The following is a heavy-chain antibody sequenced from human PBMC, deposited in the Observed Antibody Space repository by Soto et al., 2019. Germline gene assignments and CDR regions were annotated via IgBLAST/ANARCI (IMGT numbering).Heavy chain of an antibody. CDR2: IILILGIA. D-gene: IGHD5-12*01. CDR3: ATSFVEMATITPSFDY. V-gene: IGHV1-69*02. CDR1: GGTFSSYT. J-gene: IGHJ4*02. Sequence: QVQLVQSGAEVKKPGSSVKVSCKASGGTFSSYTISWVRQAPGQGLEWMGRIILILGIANYAQKFQGRVTITEDKSTSTAYMELSSLRSEDTAVYYCATSFVEMATITPSFDYWGQGTLVTVSS.